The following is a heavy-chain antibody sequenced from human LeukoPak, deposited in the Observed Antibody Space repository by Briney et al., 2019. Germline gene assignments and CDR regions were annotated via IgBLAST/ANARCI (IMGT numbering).Heavy chain of an antibody. V-gene: IGHV1-18*01. CDR1: GGTFSSYA. CDR2: ISAYNGNT. D-gene: IGHD1-1*01. J-gene: IGHJ5*02. CDR3: ARGPFELEPSTLDP. Sequence: ASVKVSCKASGGTFSSYAISWVRQAPGQGLEWMGWISAYNGNTNYAQKLQGRVTMTRDTSTSTVYMELSSLRSEDTAVYYCARGPFELEPSTLDPWGQGTLVTVSS.